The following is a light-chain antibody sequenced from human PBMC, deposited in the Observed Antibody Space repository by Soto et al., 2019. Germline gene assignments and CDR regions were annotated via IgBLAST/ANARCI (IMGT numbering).Light chain of an antibody. J-gene: IGLJ1*01. CDR1: GSDGGGYDY. CDR2: EVT. V-gene: IGLV2-14*01. CDR3: TSSTCSSRDV. Sequence: SALTQPASVSASPGHSITISCTGTGSDGGGYDYVFWYQQHPGQTPKFIIYEVTNRLSRHSPRFSGSKSVNTASLTISGLQAADEADYCCTSSTCSSRDVLGTSTKVTV.